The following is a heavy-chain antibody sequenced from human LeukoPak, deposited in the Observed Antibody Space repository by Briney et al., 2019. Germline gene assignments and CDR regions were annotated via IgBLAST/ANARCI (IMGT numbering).Heavy chain of an antibody. D-gene: IGHD2-15*01. CDR3: TRVSLVAASVLFDY. CDR2: IRSKAYGGTT. CDR1: GFTFGDYA. Sequence: PGGSLRLSCTASGFTFGDYAMSWVRQAPGKGLEWVSFIRSKAYGGTTEYAASVKGRFTISRDDSKSIAYLQMNSLKTEDTAVYYCTRVSLVAASVLFDYWGQGTLVTVSS. V-gene: IGHV3-49*04. J-gene: IGHJ4*02.